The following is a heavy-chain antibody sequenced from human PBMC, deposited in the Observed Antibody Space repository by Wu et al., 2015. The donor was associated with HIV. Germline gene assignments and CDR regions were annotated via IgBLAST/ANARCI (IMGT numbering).Heavy chain of an antibody. V-gene: IGHV1-8*02. J-gene: IGHJ1*01. CDR3: RPGGSPPYSALFTGILPTT. CDR1: GYRFTSFN. D-gene: IGHD1-1*01. Sequence: QVQLVQSGTVVQKPGTSVRVSCRVSGYRFTSFNINWIRQVHGRGLEWMGYMDPKSGSAAFGRNFQGRVSLTKNDSISTVYMELSRVTFDDTAIYYCRPGGSPPYSALFTGILPTTRGQGTRVVVSS. CDR2: MDPKSGSA.